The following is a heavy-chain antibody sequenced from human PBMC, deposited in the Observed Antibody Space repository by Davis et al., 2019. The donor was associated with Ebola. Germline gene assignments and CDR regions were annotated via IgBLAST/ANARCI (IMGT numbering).Heavy chain of an antibody. CDR1: GFTFSSYS. CDR3: ARDWGPDDY. D-gene: IGHD3-16*01. V-gene: IGHV3-21*04. CDR2: ISSSSSYI. J-gene: IGHJ4*02. Sequence: GESLKISCAASGFTFSSYSMNWVRQAPGKGLEWVSSISSSSSYIYYADSVKGRFTISRDNAKNSLYLQMNSLRSEDTAVYYCARDWGPDDYWGQGTLVTVSS.